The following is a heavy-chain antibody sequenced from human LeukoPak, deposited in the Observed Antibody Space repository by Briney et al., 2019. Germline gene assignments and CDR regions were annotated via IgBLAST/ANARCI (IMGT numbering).Heavy chain of an antibody. D-gene: IGHD1-1*01. CDR3: ATGGRRTPVPTGRPWAY. V-gene: IGHV1-2*02. Sequence: GASVKVSCKASGYTLTDYDILWVRQAPGRGLECMGWINPSSGTTDYAQRFQGRVTMTSDTSLNTAYMDLSSLRSDDTAVCYCATGGRRTPVPTGRPWAYWGQGTLVTVFS. CDR2: INPSSGTT. J-gene: IGHJ4*02. CDR1: GYTLTDYD.